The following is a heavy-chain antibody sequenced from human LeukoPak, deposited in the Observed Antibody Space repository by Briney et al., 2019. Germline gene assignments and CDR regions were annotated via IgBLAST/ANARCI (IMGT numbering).Heavy chain of an antibody. J-gene: IGHJ5*02. CDR2: IYYSGSA. CDR3: ARGSGWLDT. Sequence: PETLSLTCAVSGASISTYYWSWIRQPPGKGLEWIGYIYYSGSANYNPSLNSRVTISLDTSKNNFSLRLTSVTAADTAVYYCARGSGWLDTWGQGTLVTVSS. CDR1: GASISTYY. D-gene: IGHD3-3*01. V-gene: IGHV4-59*01.